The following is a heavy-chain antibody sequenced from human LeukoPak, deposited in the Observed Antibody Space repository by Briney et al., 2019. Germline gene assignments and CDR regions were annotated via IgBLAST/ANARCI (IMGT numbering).Heavy chain of an antibody. CDR1: GLTLSSYW. CDR3: TRGGGGYYFDY. J-gene: IGHJ4*02. Sequence: GGSLRLSCAASGLTLSSYWMHWVRQAPGEGLVWVGRINSDGTGTNYADSVKGRFTISRENAKKTLYLQMNSLRAEDTAVYYCTRGGGGYYFDYWGQGTLVTVSS. CDR2: INSDGTGT. D-gene: IGHD3-10*01. V-gene: IGHV3-74*01.